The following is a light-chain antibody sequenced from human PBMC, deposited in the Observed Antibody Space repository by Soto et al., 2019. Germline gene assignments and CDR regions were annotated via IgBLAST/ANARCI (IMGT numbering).Light chain of an antibody. CDR1: QSVLYSSNNKNY. Sequence: DIVMTQSPDSLAVSLGERATINCKSSQSVLYSSNNKNYLAWYQQKPGQPPKLLIYWASTRESGVPDRFSGSGSGTDFTLTISSLQDEDVEVYYCQQYYSTPTFGGGTKVEIK. CDR2: WAS. J-gene: IGKJ4*01. CDR3: QQYYSTPT. V-gene: IGKV4-1*01.